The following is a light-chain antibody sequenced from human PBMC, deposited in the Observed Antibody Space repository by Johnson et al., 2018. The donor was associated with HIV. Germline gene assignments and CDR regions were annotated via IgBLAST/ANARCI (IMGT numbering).Light chain of an antibody. CDR2: DNN. CDR3: GTWDSSLSDPNYF. V-gene: IGLV1-51*01. Sequence: QSVLTQPPSVSAAPGQKVTISCSGSSSNIGNNYVSWYQQVPGTAPKLLIYDNNRRPSGIPDRFSGSKSGTSDTLGITGLQTGDEADYYCGTWDSSLSDPNYFFGTGTKVTVL. J-gene: IGLJ1*01. CDR1: SSNIGNNY.